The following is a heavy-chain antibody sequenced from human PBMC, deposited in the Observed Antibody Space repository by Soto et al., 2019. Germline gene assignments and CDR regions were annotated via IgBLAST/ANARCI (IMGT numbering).Heavy chain of an antibody. D-gene: IGHD3-22*01. J-gene: IGHJ4*02. CDR1: GGSISSGGYY. CDR2: IYYSGST. Sequence: QVQLQESGPGLVKPSQTLSLTCTVSGGSISSGGYYWSWIRQHPGKGLEWIGYIYYSGSTYYNPSLKRRVTISVDTSKNQFPLKLSSVTAADTAVYYCVSYYYDSSGERLDYWGQGTLVTVSS. CDR3: VSYYYDSSGERLDY. V-gene: IGHV4-31*03.